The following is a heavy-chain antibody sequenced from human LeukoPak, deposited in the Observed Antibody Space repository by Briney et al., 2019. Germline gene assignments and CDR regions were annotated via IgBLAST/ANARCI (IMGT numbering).Heavy chain of an antibody. CDR3: ARGSDFLGY. V-gene: IGHV4-39*07. D-gene: IGHD3-3*01. Sequence: SETLSLTCTVSGDSISSSSSYWGWIRQPPGEGLEWIGEINHSGSTNYNPSLKSRVTISVDTSKNQFSLKLSSVTAADTAVYYCARGSDFLGYWGQGTLVTVPS. J-gene: IGHJ4*02. CDR2: INHSGST. CDR1: GDSISSSSSY.